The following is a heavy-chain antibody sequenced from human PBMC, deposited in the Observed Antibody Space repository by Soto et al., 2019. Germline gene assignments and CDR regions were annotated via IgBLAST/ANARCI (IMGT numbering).Heavy chain of an antibody. Sequence: QGKGREWIEYIYYRGSSIYNPSLKRRGTRSVDTSKYQFSLKLSSVAAADTAVYYCARLWGDQIIMVRVSGSAVRGHGTTVPVSS. CDR2: IYYRGSS. D-gene: IGHD3-10*01. J-gene: IGHJ6*02. CDR3: ARLWGDQIIMVRVSGSAV. V-gene: IGHV4-30-4*06.